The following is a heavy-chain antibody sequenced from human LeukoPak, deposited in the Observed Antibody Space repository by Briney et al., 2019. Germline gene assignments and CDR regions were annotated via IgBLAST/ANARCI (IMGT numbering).Heavy chain of an antibody. CDR2: ISAYNGNT. V-gene: IGHV1-18*01. CDR1: GYTFTSYG. D-gene: IGHD5-12*01. J-gene: IGHJ4*02. CDR3: ARGKRGSGSGYGIDY. Sequence: GASVKVSCKASGYTFTSYGISWVRQAPGQGLEWMGWISAYNGNTNYAQKFQGRVTITRNTSISTAYMELSSLRSEDTAVYYCARGKRGSGSGYGIDYWGQGTLVTVSS.